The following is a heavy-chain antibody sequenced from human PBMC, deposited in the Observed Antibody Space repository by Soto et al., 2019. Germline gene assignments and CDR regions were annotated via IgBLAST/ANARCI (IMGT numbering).Heavy chain of an antibody. Sequence: ASVKVSCKASGYTFTSYYMHWVRQAPGQGLEWIGWINPNSGGTNYAQKFQGWVTMTRDTSISTAYMELSRLRSDDTAVYYCARARGGTYCSGGSCFDYSGQGTLVTVSS. CDR1: GYTFTSYY. D-gene: IGHD2-15*01. J-gene: IGHJ4*02. V-gene: IGHV1-2*04. CDR3: ARARGGTYCSGGSCFDY. CDR2: INPNSGGT.